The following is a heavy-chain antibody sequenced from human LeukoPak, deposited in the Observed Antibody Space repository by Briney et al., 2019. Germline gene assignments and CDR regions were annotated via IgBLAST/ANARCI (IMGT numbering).Heavy chain of an antibody. V-gene: IGHV4-4*02. Sequence: SETLSLTCAVSGGSISSSNWWSWVRQPPGKGLEWIGEIYHSGSTNYNPSLKSRATISVDKSKNQFSLKLSSVTAADTAVYYCARVREVAGTDYFDYWGQGTLVTVSS. D-gene: IGHD6-19*01. CDR3: ARVREVAGTDYFDY. J-gene: IGHJ4*02. CDR2: IYHSGST. CDR1: GGSISSSNW.